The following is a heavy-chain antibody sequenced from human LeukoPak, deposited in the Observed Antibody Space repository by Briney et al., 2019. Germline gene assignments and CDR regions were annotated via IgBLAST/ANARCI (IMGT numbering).Heavy chain of an antibody. CDR1: GYTFTSYG. CDR2: ISAYNGNT. J-gene: IGHJ4*02. Sequence: ASVKVSCKASGYTFTSYGISWVRQAPGQGLERMGRISAYNGNTNYAQKLQGRVTMTTDTSTSTAYMELRSLRSDDTAVYYCARDKVVAATNRPFDYWGQGTLVTVSS. CDR3: ARDKVVAATNRPFDY. D-gene: IGHD2-15*01. V-gene: IGHV1-18*01.